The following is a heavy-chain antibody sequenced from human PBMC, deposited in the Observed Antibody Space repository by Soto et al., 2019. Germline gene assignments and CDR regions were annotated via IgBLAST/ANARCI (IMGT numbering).Heavy chain of an antibody. CDR2: ISGSGGST. CDR3: ANRQWLAGGRWFDP. Sequence: GGSLRLSCAASGFTFSSYAMSWVRQAPGKGLEWVSAISGSGGSTYYADSVKGRFTISRDNSKNTLYLQMNSLRAEDTAVYYCANRQWLAGGRWFDPWGQGTLVTVSS. J-gene: IGHJ5*02. V-gene: IGHV3-23*01. D-gene: IGHD6-19*01. CDR1: GFTFSSYA.